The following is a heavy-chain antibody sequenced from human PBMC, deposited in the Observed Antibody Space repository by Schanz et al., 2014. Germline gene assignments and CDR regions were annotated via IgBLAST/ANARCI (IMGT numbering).Heavy chain of an antibody. CDR1: GFTFSSYA. Sequence: EVQLVESGGGLVQPGGSLRLSCAASGFTFSSYAMSWVRQAPGKGLEWVSTIGTSGGTNYAESVKGRFTISRDNSKNTLYLQMNSLRPGDTAVYYCARESSNDIVLVPGAVFDHWGQGILVTVSS. D-gene: IGHD2-2*01. J-gene: IGHJ4*02. CDR3: ARESSNDIVLVPGAVFDH. CDR2: IGTSGGT. V-gene: IGHV3-23*04.